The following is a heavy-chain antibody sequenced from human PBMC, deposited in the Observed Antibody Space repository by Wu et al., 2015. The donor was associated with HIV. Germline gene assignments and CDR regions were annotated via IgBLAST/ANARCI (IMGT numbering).Heavy chain of an antibody. D-gene: IGHD3-22*01. J-gene: IGHJ4*02. CDR1: GGTFSSYA. V-gene: IGHV1-69*05. CDR2: IIPIFGTA. Sequence: QVQLVQSGAEVKKPGSSVKVSCKASGGTFSSYAISWVRQAPGQGLEWMGGIIPIFGTANYAQKFQGRVTITTDESTSTAYMELSSLRSEDTAVYYCARGFYSRARKHDSSGYYYAFDYWGQGTLVTVSS. CDR3: ARGFYSRARKHDSSGYYYAFDY.